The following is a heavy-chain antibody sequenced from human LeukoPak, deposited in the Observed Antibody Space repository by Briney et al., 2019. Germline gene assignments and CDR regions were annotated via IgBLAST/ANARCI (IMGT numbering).Heavy chain of an antibody. Sequence: HSGGSLRLSCTASGFIFSTSWMTWVRQAPGKGLEWVANINLDGSEKYYVDSVKGRFTISRDNAKNSLYLQMNSLRAEDTAVYYCARHLSGVTGYTYGRGIDYWGQGTLDTVSS. CDR2: INLDGSEK. CDR3: ARHLSGVTGYTYGRGIDY. CDR1: GFIFSTSW. V-gene: IGHV3-7*01. D-gene: IGHD5-18*01. J-gene: IGHJ4*02.